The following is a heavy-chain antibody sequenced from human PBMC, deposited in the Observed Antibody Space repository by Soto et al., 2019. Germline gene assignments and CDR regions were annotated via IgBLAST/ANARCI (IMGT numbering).Heavy chain of an antibody. CDR2: IYYSGST. CDR3: ARVGESGRWSFDY. J-gene: IGHJ4*02. CDR1: GGSISSYY. V-gene: IGHV4-59*01. Sequence: SETLSLTCTVSGGSISSYYWSWIRQPPGKGLEWIGYIYYSGSTNYNPSLKSRVTISVDTSKNQFSLKLSSVITADTAVYYCARVGESGRWSFDYWGQGTLVTVSS. D-gene: IGHD3-10*01.